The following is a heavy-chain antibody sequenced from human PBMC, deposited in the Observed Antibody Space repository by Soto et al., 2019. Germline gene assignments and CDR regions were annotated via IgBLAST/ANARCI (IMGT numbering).Heavy chain of an antibody. CDR2: IYWDDDK. J-gene: IGHJ5*02. D-gene: IGHD2-8*01. CDR3: AHRLGYCTNGVCYSGWFDP. V-gene: IGHV2-5*02. CDR1: GFSLSTSGVG. Sequence: SGPTLVKPTQTLTLTCTFSGFSLSTSGVGVGWIRQPPGKALEWLALIYWDDDKRYSPSLKSRLTITKDTSKNQVVLTMTNMDPVDTATYYCAHRLGYCTNGVCYSGWFDPWGQGTLVTVSS.